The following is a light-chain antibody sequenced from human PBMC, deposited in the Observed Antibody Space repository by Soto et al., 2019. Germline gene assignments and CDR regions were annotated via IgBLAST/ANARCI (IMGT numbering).Light chain of an antibody. CDR3: QKYSASPRN. V-gene: IGKV3-20*01. CDR2: SAS. CDR1: QSISVTY. Sequence: EIVLTQSPGTLSLSPGERATLSCRASQSISVTYLAWYQQKPGQAPRLLIYSASSRATGIPDRFNHSGTGTDFTLKISTLAPEDFAVYYCQKYSASPRNFGHGPKVDI. J-gene: IGKJ3*01.